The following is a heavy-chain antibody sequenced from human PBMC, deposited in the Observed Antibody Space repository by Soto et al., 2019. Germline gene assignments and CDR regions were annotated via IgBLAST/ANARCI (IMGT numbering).Heavy chain of an antibody. J-gene: IGHJ4*02. V-gene: IGHV1-8*01. CDR1: GYTFTSYD. CDR3: AREGDLYGDESIDY. CDR2: MNPNSGNT. Sequence: ASVKVSFKASGYTFTSYDINWVRQATGQGLEWMGWMNPNSGNTGYAQKFQGRVTMTRNTSISTAYMELSSLRSEDTAVYYCAREGDLYGDESIDYWGQGTLVTVSS. D-gene: IGHD4-17*01.